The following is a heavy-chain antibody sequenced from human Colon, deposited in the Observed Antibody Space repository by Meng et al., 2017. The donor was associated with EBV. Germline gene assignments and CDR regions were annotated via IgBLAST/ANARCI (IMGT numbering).Heavy chain of an antibody. D-gene: IGHD5-18*01. V-gene: IGHV4-4*03. CDR2: IYHYGST. J-gene: IGHJ4*02. CDR3: ARWAFIDSYGFDH. CDR1: GGFITERTS. Sequence: LPECGPGPVKPPGTLPRTCVVAGGFITERTSWRWVRQPPGKGLEWIGNIYHYGSTNYNPSLKSRVTISVDKSKNQISLKLTSVRAAETAVYYCARWAFIDSYGFDHWGQGTLVTVSS.